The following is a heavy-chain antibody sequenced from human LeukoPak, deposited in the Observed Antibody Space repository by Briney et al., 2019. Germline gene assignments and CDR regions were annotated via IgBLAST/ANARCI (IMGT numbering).Heavy chain of an antibody. J-gene: IGHJ6*03. CDR2: ITASGTDT. V-gene: IGHV3-23*01. CDR3: AREVRPTVTSLWFLNYYYMDV. CDR1: GFSVSTYP. D-gene: IGHD4-17*01. Sequence: GGSLRLSCTASGFSVSTYPMAWVRQAPGKGLQWVSTITASGTDTFYADSVKGRFTISRDNSKNTLYLQMNSLRAEDTAVYYCAREVRPTVTSLWFLNYYYMDVWGKGTTVTVSS.